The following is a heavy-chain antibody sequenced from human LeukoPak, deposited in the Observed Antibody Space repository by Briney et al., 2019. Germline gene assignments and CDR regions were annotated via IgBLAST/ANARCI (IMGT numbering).Heavy chain of an antibody. CDR1: GGSFSDYC. CDR2: INHSGST. J-gene: IGHJ6*04. Sequence: SSETLSLTCAVYGGSFSDYCWNWIRQPPGKGLEWIGEINHSGSTNYNPSLKSRVTISVDTSKSQFSLKLSSVTAADTAVYYCGRADGANSVGDVWGKGTTVTITS. V-gene: IGHV4-34*01. D-gene: IGHD4-23*01. CDR3: GRADGANSVGDV.